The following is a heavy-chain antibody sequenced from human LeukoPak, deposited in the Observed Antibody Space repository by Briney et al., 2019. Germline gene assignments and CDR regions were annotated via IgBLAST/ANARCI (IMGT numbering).Heavy chain of an antibody. V-gene: IGHV4-39*07. D-gene: IGHD4-17*01. J-gene: IGHJ4*02. CDR3: ASRAVTTFRSLDY. Sequence: LRLSCAASGFTFSSYEMNWVRQPPGKGLEWIGSIYYSGSTYYNPSLKSRVTISVDTSKNQFSLKLSSVTAADTAVYYCASRAVTTFRSLDYWGQGTLVTVSS. CDR1: GFTFSSYE. CDR2: IYYSGST.